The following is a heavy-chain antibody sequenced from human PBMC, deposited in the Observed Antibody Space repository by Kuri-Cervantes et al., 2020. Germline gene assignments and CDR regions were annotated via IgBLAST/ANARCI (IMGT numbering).Heavy chain of an antibody. CDR2: ISGSGGST. D-gene: IGHD3-10*01. Sequence: GGSLRLSCAASGFTFSSYAMSWVRQAPGKGLEWVSAISGSGGSTYYADSVKGRFTISRDNSKNKLYLQMNSLRAEDTAVYYCAKPRDYYGSGLDYWGQGTLVTVSS. V-gene: IGHV3-23*01. CDR3: AKPRDYYGSGLDY. J-gene: IGHJ4*02. CDR1: GFTFSSYA.